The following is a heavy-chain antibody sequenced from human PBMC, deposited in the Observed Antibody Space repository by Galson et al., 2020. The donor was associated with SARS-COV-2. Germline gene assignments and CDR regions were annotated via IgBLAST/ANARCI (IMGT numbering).Heavy chain of an antibody. CDR3: ARFHTATVTGFDY. D-gene: IGHD4-17*01. CDR2: INHSGST. Sequence: SETLSLTCAVSGGSFSGYYWSWIRQPPGKGLEWIGEINHSGSTNYNPSLKSRVTISVDTSKNQFSLKLSSVTAADTAVYYCARFHTATVTGFDYWGQGTLVTVSS. CDR1: GGSFSGYY. V-gene: IGHV4-34*01. J-gene: IGHJ4*02.